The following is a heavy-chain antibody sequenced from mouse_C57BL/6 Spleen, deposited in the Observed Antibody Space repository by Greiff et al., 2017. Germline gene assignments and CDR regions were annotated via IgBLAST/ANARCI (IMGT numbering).Heavy chain of an antibody. CDR1: GYAFSSYW. J-gene: IGHJ4*01. CDR2: IYPGDGDT. Sequence: LVESGAELVKPGASVKISCKASGYAFSSYWMNWVKQRPGKGLEWIGQIYPGDGDTNYNGKFKGKAALTADKSSSTAYMQLSSLTSEDSAVYFCARQGGYAMDYWGQGTSVTVSS. CDR3: ARQGGYAMDY. V-gene: IGHV1-80*01.